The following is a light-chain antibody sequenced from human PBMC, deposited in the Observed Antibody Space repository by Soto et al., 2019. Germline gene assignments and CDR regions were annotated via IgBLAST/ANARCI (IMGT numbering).Light chain of an antibody. J-gene: IGKJ5*01. CDR2: EAS. Sequence: HMSQSPATLSASVGDRVTITCRASQNINGWLAWYQQKPGKAPKLLIYEASTLERGVPSRFGGSGSGTEFTLTISSLLSEDFAVYYCQQYDNWPPITFGQGTRLE. CDR1: QNINGW. CDR3: QQYDNWPPIT. V-gene: IGKV1-5*03.